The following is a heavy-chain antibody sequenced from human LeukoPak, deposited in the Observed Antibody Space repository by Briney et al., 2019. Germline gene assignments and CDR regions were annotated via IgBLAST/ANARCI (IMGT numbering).Heavy chain of an antibody. J-gene: IGHJ4*02. CDR3: ARTNYYDSSGYYWFFGY. CDR1: GYTFTGYY. D-gene: IGHD3-22*01. CDR2: INPNSGGT. Sequence: ASVTVSCTASGYTFTGYYMHWVRQAPGQGLEWMGWINPNSGGTNYAQKFQGRVTMTRDTSISTAYMELSRLRSDDTGVYYCARTNYYDSSGYYWFFGYWGQGTLVTVSS. V-gene: IGHV1-2*02.